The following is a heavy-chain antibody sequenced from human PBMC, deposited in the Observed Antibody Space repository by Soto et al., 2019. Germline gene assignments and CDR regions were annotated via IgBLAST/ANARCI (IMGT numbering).Heavy chain of an antibody. Sequence: ASVKGSCKASGYTFTSYAMHWVRHAPGQGLEWMGWINIGSGNTEYSQNFQDRITITRDTSASTVYMELSSLRSEDTAVYYCARDGGDCGYRLIYYYYIGLDVWGQGTTVTVSS. CDR2: INIGSGNT. J-gene: IGHJ6*02. V-gene: IGHV1-3*04. CDR1: GYTFTSYA. CDR3: ARDGGDCGYRLIYYYYIGLDV. D-gene: IGHD2-21*02.